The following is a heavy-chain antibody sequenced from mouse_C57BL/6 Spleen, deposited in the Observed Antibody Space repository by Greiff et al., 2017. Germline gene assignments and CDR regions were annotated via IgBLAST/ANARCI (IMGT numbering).Heavy chain of an antibody. CDR3: AMGVYYDHYYAMDY. CDR1: GYAFSSYW. D-gene: IGHD2-4*01. Sequence: QVHVKQSGAELVKPGASVKISCKASGYAFSSYWMNWVKQRPGKGLEWIGQIYPGDGDTNYNGKFKGKATLTADKSSSTAYMQRSSLTSEDSAVYFCAMGVYYDHYYAMDYGGQGTSGTVSS. J-gene: IGHJ4*01. V-gene: IGHV1-80*01. CDR2: IYPGDGDT.